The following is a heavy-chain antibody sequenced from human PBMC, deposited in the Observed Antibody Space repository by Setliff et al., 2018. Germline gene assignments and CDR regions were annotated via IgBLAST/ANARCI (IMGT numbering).Heavy chain of an antibody. V-gene: IGHV1-46*02. Sequence: GASVKVSCKTPGKTDDSYHIHWVRQAPGQGLEWMGVIKPGIDTTNFAQRFQGRVSMTTDTSTNAAYMELRGLTSEDTAVYYCARAGVAATARKGLLEYWGQGTLVTVSS. CDR1: GKTDDSYH. J-gene: IGHJ1*01. D-gene: IGHD6-13*01. CDR3: ARAGVAATARKGLLEY. CDR2: IKPGIDTT.